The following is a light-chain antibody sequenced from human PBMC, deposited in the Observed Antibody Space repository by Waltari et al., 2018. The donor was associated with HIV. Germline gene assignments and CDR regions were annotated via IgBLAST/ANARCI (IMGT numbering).Light chain of an antibody. CDR1: QVISNS. Sequence: DIQMTQSPSSPSASVGDRVTITCRASQVISNSLAWYQQKPGKAPKLLVYDASRLESGVPSRISGSGGGMDFTLTITTLQPEDFATYFCQQYYNIPRTFGQGTEVEV. V-gene: IGKV1-NL1*01. CDR3: QQYYNIPRT. J-gene: IGKJ2*01. CDR2: DAS.